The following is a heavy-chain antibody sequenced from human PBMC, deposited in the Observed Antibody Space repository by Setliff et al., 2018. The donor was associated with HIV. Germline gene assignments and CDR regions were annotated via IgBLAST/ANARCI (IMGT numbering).Heavy chain of an antibody. D-gene: IGHD3-3*01. CDR2: ISYSGNT. Sequence: PSETLSLTCSVSGGSISSRSYYWGWIRQPPGKGLEWIGTISYSGNTYYRPSLKSRVTISVDTSKNQFSLRLNSVTAADTAVYYCARQSGYTRGWDIFGVVAGSFDIWGRGTMVTVSS. CDR1: GGSISSRSYY. J-gene: IGHJ3*02. V-gene: IGHV4-39*01. CDR3: ARQSGYTRGWDIFGVVAGSFDI.